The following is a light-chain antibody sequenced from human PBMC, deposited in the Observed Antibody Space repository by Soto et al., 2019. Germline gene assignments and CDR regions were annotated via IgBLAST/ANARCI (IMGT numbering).Light chain of an antibody. CDR2: DVN. CDR3: SSFTSYSTLV. V-gene: IGLV2-14*03. Sequence: QSALTQPASVSGSPGQSITISCTGTSRDVGGYSYVSWYQQHPGKAPKLMIYDVNNRPSGVSDRFSGSKSGNTASLTISGLQAEGESDYYCSSFTSYSTLVFGGGTKLTVL. CDR1: SRDVGGYSY. J-gene: IGLJ2*01.